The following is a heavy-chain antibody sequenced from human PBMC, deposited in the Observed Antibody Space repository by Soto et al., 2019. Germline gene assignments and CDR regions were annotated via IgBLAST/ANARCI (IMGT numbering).Heavy chain of an antibody. J-gene: IGHJ3*02. CDR2: ISAYNGNT. CDR3: ASRRRVYCCSTSCYNAFDI. V-gene: IGHV1-18*01. CDR1: GDTFTSYG. Sequence: ASVKVSCKASGDTFTSYGISWVRQAPGQGLEWMGWISAYNGNTNYAQKLQGRVTMTTDTSTSTVYMELRSLRSDDTAVYFCASRRRVYCCSTSCYNAFDIWGQGTMVTVSS. D-gene: IGHD2-2*02.